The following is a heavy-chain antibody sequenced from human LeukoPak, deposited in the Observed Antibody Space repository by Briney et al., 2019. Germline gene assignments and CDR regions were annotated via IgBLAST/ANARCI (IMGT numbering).Heavy chain of an antibody. D-gene: IGHD1-14*01. Sequence: GRSLRLSCAASGFTFDDHAMHWVRQAPGKGLEWVSGISWNSGSIGYADSVKGRYTISRDNAKNSLYLQMTSLSAEDNALYYCAKGVNLYDALDIWGQGTMVTVSS. CDR1: GFTFDDHA. CDR3: AKGVNLYDALDI. J-gene: IGHJ3*02. V-gene: IGHV3-9*01. CDR2: ISWNSGSI.